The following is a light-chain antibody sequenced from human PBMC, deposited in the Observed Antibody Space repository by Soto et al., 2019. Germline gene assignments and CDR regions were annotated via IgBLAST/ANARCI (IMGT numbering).Light chain of an antibody. CDR2: DSS. V-gene: IGKV1-33*01. J-gene: IGKJ4*01. CDR3: QQYDDLPLT. Sequence: DIQMTQSPSSLSVSVGDRITITCRASQDISNYLNWYQQKPGQAPKLLIYDSSALETGVPSRFSGSGSATDFTLTISSLQPEDFATYYCQQYDDLPLTFGGGTKVE. CDR1: QDISNY.